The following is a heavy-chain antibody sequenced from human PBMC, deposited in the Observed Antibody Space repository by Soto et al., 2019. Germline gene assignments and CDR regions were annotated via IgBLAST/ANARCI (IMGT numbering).Heavy chain of an antibody. Sequence: ASVKVSCKASGYTFASYGFSWVRQAPGQGLEWLGWIISYTGNTNYAQKFQGRVTMTTDTLTSTAYMELRSLRSDDTAVYYCARDTPPTDYWGQGTLVTVSS. J-gene: IGHJ4*02. CDR1: GYTFASYG. CDR3: ARDTPPTDY. V-gene: IGHV1-18*01. CDR2: IISYTGNT.